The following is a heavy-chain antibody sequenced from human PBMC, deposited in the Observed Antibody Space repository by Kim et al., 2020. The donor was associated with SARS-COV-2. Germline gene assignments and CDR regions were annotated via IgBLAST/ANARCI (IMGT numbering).Heavy chain of an antibody. CDR3: ARGRGPYGMDV. J-gene: IGHJ6*02. Sequence: KDYEVAVKSRITINPDTSKNQFSLQLNSVTPEDTAVYYCARGRGPYGMDVWGQGTTVTVSS. V-gene: IGHV6-1*01. D-gene: IGHD3-10*01. CDR2: K.